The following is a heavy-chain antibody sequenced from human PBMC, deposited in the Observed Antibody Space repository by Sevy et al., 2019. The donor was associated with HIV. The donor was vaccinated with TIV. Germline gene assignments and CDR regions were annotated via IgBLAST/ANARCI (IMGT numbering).Heavy chain of an antibody. D-gene: IGHD6-19*01. V-gene: IGHV7-4-1*02. Sequence: ASVKVSCKASGYTFTTYAMSWVRQAPGQGLEWLGWINTNTGNPTYSQGFTGRFVFSLDTSVSTAYLQISSLKAEDTVVYYCARDHEGSSGWYVHFDYWGQGTLVTVSS. CDR2: INTNTGNP. CDR1: GYTFTTYA. J-gene: IGHJ4*02. CDR3: ARDHEGSSGWYVHFDY.